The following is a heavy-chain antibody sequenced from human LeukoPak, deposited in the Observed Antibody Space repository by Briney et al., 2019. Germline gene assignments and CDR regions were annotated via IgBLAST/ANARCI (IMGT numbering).Heavy chain of an antibody. CDR3: ARGLYYGSGSYSWVY. Sequence: GGSLRLSCAASGFTFSSYSMNWVRQAPGKGLEWVSSISSSSSYIYYADSVKGRFTISRDNAKNSLYLQMNSLRAEDTAVYYCARGLYYGSGSYSWVYWGQGTLVTVSS. V-gene: IGHV3-21*01. CDR1: GFTFSSYS. CDR2: ISSSSSYI. J-gene: IGHJ4*02. D-gene: IGHD3-10*01.